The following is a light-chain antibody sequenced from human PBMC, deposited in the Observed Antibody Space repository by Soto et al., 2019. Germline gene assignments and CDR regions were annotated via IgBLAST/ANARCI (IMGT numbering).Light chain of an antibody. CDR2: GAS. CDR3: QQYGSSPFT. J-gene: IGKJ3*01. Sequence: EIVLTQSPGTLSLSPGKRATLSCRASQSVSSSYLAWYQQKPGQAPRLLIYGASSRATGIPDRFSGSGSGTDFTLTISILEPEDFAVYYCQQYGSSPFTFGPGTKVDIK. V-gene: IGKV3-20*01. CDR1: QSVSSSY.